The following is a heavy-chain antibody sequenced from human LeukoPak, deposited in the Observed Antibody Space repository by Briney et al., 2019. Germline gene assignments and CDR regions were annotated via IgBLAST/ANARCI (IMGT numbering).Heavy chain of an antibody. J-gene: IGHJ1*01. CDR2: INHSGST. CDR1: GGSFSGYY. CDR3: ARQYGSGWYKGYFQY. Sequence: ASETLSLTCAVYGGSFSGYYWSWIRQPPGKELEWIGEINHSGSTNYNPSLKSRVTISVDTSKNQFSLKVTSVTAADTAVYYCARQYGSGWYKGYFQYWGQGTLVTVSS. V-gene: IGHV4-34*01. D-gene: IGHD6-19*01.